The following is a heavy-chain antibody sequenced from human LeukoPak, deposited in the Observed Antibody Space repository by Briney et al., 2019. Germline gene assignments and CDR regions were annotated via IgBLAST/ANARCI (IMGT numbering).Heavy chain of an antibody. CDR1: GYTLSELS. CDR2: FDPEDGET. CDR3: ATPSIDGSYYAYFDY. J-gene: IGHJ4*02. D-gene: IGHD1-26*01. Sequence: ASVKVSCKVSGYTLSELSMHWVRQAPGKGLEWMGGFDPEDGETIYAQKFQGRVTMTEDTSTDTAYMELSSLRSEDTAVYYCATPSIDGSYYAYFDYWGQGTLVTVSS. V-gene: IGHV1-24*01.